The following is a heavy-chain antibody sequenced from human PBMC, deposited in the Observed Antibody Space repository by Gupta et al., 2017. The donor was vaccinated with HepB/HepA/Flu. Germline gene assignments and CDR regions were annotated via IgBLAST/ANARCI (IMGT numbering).Heavy chain of an antibody. V-gene: IGHV3-23*01. CDR2: LSGTGGST. CDR1: GFTFSNYA. Sequence: EVQLLESGGGLVQPGGSLRLSCAASGFTFSNYAMSWVRQAPGKGLEWVSGLSGTGGSTYYADSVKGRFSISRDNSKNTLYLQMNSLRAEDTAMYYCAKGGDFWSANAPPFFEYWGQGTLVTVSS. CDR3: AKGGDFWSANAPPFFEY. J-gene: IGHJ4*02. D-gene: IGHD3-3*01.